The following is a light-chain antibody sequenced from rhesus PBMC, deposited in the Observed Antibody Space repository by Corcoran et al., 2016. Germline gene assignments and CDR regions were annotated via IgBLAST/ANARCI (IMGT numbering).Light chain of an antibody. V-gene: IGKV1-22*01. CDR3: QQYSSRPPT. CDR2: KAP. J-gene: IGKJ4*01. Sequence: DIQMTQSPSSLSASVGDTVTITCRASQGISSWLAWYQQQPGKAPKLLNYKAPSLQSGVPSRFRGSRSVTDFTLTISSLQSEDFATYYCQQYSSRPPTFGGGTKVELK. CDR1: QGISSW.